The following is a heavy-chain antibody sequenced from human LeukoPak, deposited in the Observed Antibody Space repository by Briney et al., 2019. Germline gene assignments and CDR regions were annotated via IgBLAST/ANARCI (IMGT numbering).Heavy chain of an antibody. CDR2: FDPEDGET. CDR1: GYTLTELS. CDR3: AKDFDYYYGSGNYFDY. V-gene: IGHV1-24*01. D-gene: IGHD3-10*01. Sequence: ASVKVSCKVSGYTLTELSMHWVRQAPGKGLEWMGGFDPEDGETIYAQKFQGRVTMTEDTSTDTAYMELSSLRSEDTAVYYCAKDFDYYYGSGNYFDYWGQGTLVTVSS. J-gene: IGHJ4*02.